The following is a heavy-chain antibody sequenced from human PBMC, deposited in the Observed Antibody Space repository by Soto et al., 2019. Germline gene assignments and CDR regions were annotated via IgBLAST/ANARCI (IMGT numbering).Heavy chain of an antibody. CDR1: GGTFSSYT. V-gene: IGHV1-69*04. CDR3: ARDRSGGYDYDY. J-gene: IGHJ4*02. Sequence: SVKVSCKASGGTFSSYTISWVRQAPGQGLEWMGRIIPILGIANYAQKFQGRVTITADKSTSTAYMELSSLRSEDTAVYYCARDRSGGYDYDYWGQGTLVTVSS. CDR2: IIPILGIA. D-gene: IGHD5-12*01.